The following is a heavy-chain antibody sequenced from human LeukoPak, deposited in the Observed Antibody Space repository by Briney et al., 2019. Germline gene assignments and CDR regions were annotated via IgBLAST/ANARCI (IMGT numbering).Heavy chain of an antibody. CDR2: ISSSSSTI. J-gene: IGHJ3*02. Sequence: PGGSLRLSCAASGFTFSSYSMNWVRQAPGKGLEWVSYISSSSSTIYYADSVKGRFTISRDNAKNSLYLQMNSLRAEDTAVYYCAYVGATDAFDIWGQGTMVTVSS. CDR3: AYVGATDAFDI. V-gene: IGHV3-48*01. CDR1: GFTFSSYS. D-gene: IGHD1-26*01.